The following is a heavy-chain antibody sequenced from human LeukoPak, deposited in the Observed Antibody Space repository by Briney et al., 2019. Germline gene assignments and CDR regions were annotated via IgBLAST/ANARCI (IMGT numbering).Heavy chain of an antibody. Sequence: ASVKASCKASGYTFTSYDINWVRQATGQGLEWMGWMNPNSGNTGYAQKFQGRVTITRNTSISTAYMELSSLRSEDTAVYYCAREYDFWSGFGGFDPWGQGTLVTVSS. CDR1: GYTFTSYD. CDR2: MNPNSGNT. D-gene: IGHD3-3*01. CDR3: AREYDFWSGFGGFDP. V-gene: IGHV1-8*03. J-gene: IGHJ5*02.